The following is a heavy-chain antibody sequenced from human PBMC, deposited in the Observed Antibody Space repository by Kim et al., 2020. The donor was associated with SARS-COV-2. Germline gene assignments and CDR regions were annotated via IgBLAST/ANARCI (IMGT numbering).Heavy chain of an antibody. V-gene: IGHV3-74*01. CDR1: GFSFSSYW. Sequence: GGSLRLSCAASGFSFSSYWMHWVRQVPGKGLEWVSPINGAGSRISYVDSVKGRFTISRDNAKNTLYLHMNSLRAEDTALYYCARAMTMHGGIMGYWGQGTLGTVSS. D-gene: IGHD2-2*01. J-gene: IGHJ4*02. CDR3: ARAMTMHGGIMGY. CDR2: INGAGSRI.